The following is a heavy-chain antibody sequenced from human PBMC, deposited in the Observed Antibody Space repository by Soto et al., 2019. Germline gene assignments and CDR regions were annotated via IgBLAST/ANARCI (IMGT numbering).Heavy chain of an antibody. CDR2: IIPIFGTA. D-gene: IGHD4-17*01. V-gene: IGHV1-69*01. Sequence: QVQLVQSGAEVKKPGSSVKVSCKASGGTFSSYAISWVRQAPGQGLEWMGGIIPIFGTANYAQKFQGRVTITADEATRTAYMELSSLRSEDTAVYYCARAPPTTVVHYYYYGMDVWGQGTTVTVSS. CDR1: GGTFSSYA. CDR3: ARAPPTTVVHYYYYGMDV. J-gene: IGHJ6*02.